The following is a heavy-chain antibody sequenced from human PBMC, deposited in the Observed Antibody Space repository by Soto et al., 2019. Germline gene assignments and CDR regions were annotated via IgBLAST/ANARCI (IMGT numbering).Heavy chain of an antibody. CDR2: ISGSGGST. D-gene: IGHD2-8*02. Sequence: EVQLLESGGGLVQPGGSLRLSCAASGFTFSSYAMSWVRQAPGKGLEWVSAISGSGGSTYYADSVKGRFTISRDNAKNSLYLQMNSLRAEDTAVYYCVESGGAADYWGQGTLVTVSS. J-gene: IGHJ4*02. V-gene: IGHV3-23*01. CDR3: VESGGAADY. CDR1: GFTFSSYA.